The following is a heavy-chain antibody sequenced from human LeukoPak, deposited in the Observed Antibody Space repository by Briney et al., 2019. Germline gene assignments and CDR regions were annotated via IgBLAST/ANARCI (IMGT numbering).Heavy chain of an antibody. CDR3: ARDSYYYDSSGLRPYYFDY. D-gene: IGHD3-22*01. CDR1: GGSISSYY. J-gene: IGHJ4*02. CDR2: IYTSGST. Sequence: KSSETLSLTCTVSGGSISSYYWSWIRQPAGKGLEWIGRIYTSGSTNYNPSLKSRVTISVDTSKNQFSLKLSSVTAADTAVYYCARDSYYYDSSGLRPYYFDYWGQGTLVTVSS. V-gene: IGHV4-4*07.